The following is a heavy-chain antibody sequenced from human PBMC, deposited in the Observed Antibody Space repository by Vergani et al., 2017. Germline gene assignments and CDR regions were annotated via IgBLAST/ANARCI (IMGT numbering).Heavy chain of an antibody. CDR2: IIPILGIA. V-gene: IGHV1-69*02. Sequence: QVQLVQSGAEVKKPGSSVKVSCKASGGPFSSYTTSWVRQAPGQGLEWMGRIIPILGIATYAEKFQGRVTMSRDTSASTVYRELSSLRFEDTAVYYCARGESQDCWGQGTLVTVSS. CDR1: GGPFSSYT. J-gene: IGHJ4*02. CDR3: ARGESQDC. D-gene: IGHD2-21*01.